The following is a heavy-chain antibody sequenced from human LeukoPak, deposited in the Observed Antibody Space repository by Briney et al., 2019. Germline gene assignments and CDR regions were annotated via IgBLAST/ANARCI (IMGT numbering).Heavy chain of an antibody. CDR2: IKQDGSEK. J-gene: IGHJ6*02. CDR3: ARDRRPDILTGYFPPRYYYYGMDV. D-gene: IGHD3-9*01. CDR1: GFTFSSYW. V-gene: IGHV3-7*01. Sequence: PGGSLRLSCAASGFTFSSYWMSWVRQAPGKGLEWVANIKQDGSEKYYVDSVKGRFTISRDNAKNSLYLQMNSLRAEDTAVYYCARDRRPDILTGYFPPRYYYYGMDVWGQGTTVTVSS.